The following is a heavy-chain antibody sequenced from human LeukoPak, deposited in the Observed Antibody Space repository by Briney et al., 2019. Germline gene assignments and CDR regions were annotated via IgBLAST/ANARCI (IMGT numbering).Heavy chain of an antibody. J-gene: IGHJ6*03. V-gene: IGHV1-24*01. CDR3: ATIAEKRVDTAMVSYYYYYYMDV. CDR2: LDPEDGET. CDR1: GYTLTELS. Sequence: ASVKVSCKVSGYTLTELSMHWVRQAPGKGLEWMGGLDPEDGETIYAQKFQGRVTMTEDTSTDTAYMELSSLRSEDTAVYYCATIAEKRVDTAMVSYYYYYYMDVWGKGTTVTVSS. D-gene: IGHD5-18*01.